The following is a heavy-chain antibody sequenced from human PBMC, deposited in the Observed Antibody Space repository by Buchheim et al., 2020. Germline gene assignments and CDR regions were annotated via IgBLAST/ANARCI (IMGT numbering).Heavy chain of an antibody. J-gene: IGHJ6*02. Sequence: QGLLQQGGARLLKPSETLSLTCDVSDGSFSSFYWTWLRQPPGEGLEWIGDIKYDGRTKYSPLLKRRVNISVDRSRNQYLLNLWSVTAADTGVYYCARDTGQIVYFYGMDIWGQGTT. V-gene: IGHV4-34*01. CDR3: ARDTGQIVYFYGMDI. CDR1: DGSFSSFY. D-gene: IGHD2-21*01. CDR2: IKYDGRT.